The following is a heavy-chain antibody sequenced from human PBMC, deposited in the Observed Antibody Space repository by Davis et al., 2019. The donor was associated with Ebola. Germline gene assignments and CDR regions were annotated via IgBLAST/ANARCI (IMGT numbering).Heavy chain of an antibody. CDR2: IYYSGST. Sequence: MPSETLSLTCTVSGGSVSSGSYYWSWIRQPPGKGLEWIGYIYYSGSTNYNPSLKSRVTISVDTSKNQFSLKLSSVTAADTAVYYCAREPIFGSGWYPHYYGMDVWGQGTTVTVSS. J-gene: IGHJ6*02. V-gene: IGHV4-61*01. D-gene: IGHD6-19*01. CDR1: GGSVSSGSYY. CDR3: AREPIFGSGWYPHYYGMDV.